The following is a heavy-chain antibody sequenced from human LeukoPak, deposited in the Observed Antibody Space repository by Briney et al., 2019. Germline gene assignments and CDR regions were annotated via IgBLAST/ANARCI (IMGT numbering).Heavy chain of an antibody. Sequence: GGSLRLSCAASGFTFSSYAMHWVRQAPGKGLEWVSVLYSDGRTYYADSVKGRFTISRDTSKNTLYLQVNSLRAEDTAVYYCARGGGYYPIDYWGQGTLVTVSS. CDR2: LYSDGRT. D-gene: IGHD2-15*01. CDR3: ARGGGYYPIDY. CDR1: GFTFSSYA. J-gene: IGHJ4*02. V-gene: IGHV3-53*01.